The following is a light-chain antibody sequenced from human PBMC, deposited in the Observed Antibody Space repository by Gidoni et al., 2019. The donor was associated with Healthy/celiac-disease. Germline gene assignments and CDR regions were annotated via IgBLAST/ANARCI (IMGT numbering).Light chain of an antibody. CDR2: AAS. CDR3: QQLNSYPRT. V-gene: IGKV1-9*01. Sequence: DIQLNQSPSFLSASVGDRVTITCRASQGISSYLAWYQQKPGKAPKLLIYAASTLQSGDPSRFSGSGSGTEFTLTLSSLHPEDFATYYCQQLNSYPRTFXQXTKVEIK. J-gene: IGKJ1*01. CDR1: QGISSY.